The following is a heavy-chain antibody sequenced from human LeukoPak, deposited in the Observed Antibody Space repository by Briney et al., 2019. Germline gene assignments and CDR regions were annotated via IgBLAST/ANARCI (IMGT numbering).Heavy chain of an antibody. D-gene: IGHD2-2*01. CDR3: ARDTRRSGYCSSYSCSPGDAFDI. CDR1: GYTFTSYG. V-gene: IGHV1-18*01. J-gene: IGHJ3*02. Sequence: ASVKVSCKASGYTFTSYGISWVRQAPGQGLEWVGWISAYNGNTNYAQKLQGRVTMTTDTSTSTAYMELRSLRSDDTAVYYCARDTRRSGYCSSYSCSPGDAFDIWGQGTMVTVSS. CDR2: ISAYNGNT.